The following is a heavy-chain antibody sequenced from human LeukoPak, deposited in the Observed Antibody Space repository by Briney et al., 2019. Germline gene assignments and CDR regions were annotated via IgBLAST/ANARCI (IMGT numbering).Heavy chain of an antibody. D-gene: IGHD6-19*01. CDR2: IWYDGSNK. CDR1: GFTFSSYG. Sequence: PGRSLRLSCAASGFTFSSYGMHWVRQAPGKGLEWVAVIWYDGSNKYYADSVKGRFTISRDNSKNTLYLQMNSLRAEDTAVYYCAKDLSEAGPHYYYYYGMDVWGQGTTVTVSS. CDR3: AKDLSEAGPHYYYYYGMDV. V-gene: IGHV3-33*06. J-gene: IGHJ6*02.